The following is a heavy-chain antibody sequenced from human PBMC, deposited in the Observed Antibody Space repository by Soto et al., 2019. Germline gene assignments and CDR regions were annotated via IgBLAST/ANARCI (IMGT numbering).Heavy chain of an antibody. V-gene: IGHV3-30-3*01. CDR3: ALDNIPGAPDYFDY. D-gene: IGHD1-20*01. Sequence: GGSLRLSCAASGFSFRTNVLHWVRQAPGKGLEWVAVMSPNGAQKYYTDSVKGRFTISRDNSKNTLYLEMNSLTSEDTAVYYCALDNIPGAPDYFDYWGQGTQVTVSS. CDR1: GFSFRTNV. J-gene: IGHJ4*02. CDR2: MSPNGAQK.